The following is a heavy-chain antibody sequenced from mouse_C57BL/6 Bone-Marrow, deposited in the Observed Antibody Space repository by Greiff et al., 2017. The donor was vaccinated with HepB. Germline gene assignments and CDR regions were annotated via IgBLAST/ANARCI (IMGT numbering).Heavy chain of an antibody. D-gene: IGHD1-1*01. J-gene: IGHJ2*01. Sequence: QVQLQQPGAELVRPGSSVKLSCKASGYTFTSYWMHWVKQRPIQGLEWIGNIDPSDSETHYNQRFKDKATLTVDKSSSTAYMQLSSLTSEDSAVYYCAITTVVAPTFYFDYWGQGTTLTVSS. CDR3: AITTVVAPTFYFDY. V-gene: IGHV1-52*01. CDR2: IDPSDSET. CDR1: GYTFTSYW.